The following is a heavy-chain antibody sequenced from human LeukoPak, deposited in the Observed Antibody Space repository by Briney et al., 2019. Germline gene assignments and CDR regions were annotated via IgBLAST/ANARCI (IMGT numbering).Heavy chain of an antibody. CDR3: ARQRYGWELRYFDY. Sequence: SETLSLTCTVSGGSISSGSYYWSWIRQPAGKGLEWIGRIYTSGSTYYNPSLKSRVTISVDTSKNQFSLKLSSVTAADTAVYYCARQRYGWELRYFDYWGQGTLVTVSS. V-gene: IGHV4-61*02. CDR2: IYTSGST. D-gene: IGHD1-26*01. J-gene: IGHJ4*02. CDR1: GGSISSGSYY.